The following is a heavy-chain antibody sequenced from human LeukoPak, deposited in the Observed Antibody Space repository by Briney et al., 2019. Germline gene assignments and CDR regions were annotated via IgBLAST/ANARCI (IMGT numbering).Heavy chain of an antibody. J-gene: IGHJ4*02. Sequence: GGSLRLSCAASGFTSSSYALHWVRQAPGKGLEWVAIISYDGSNKYYADSVKGRFTISRDNSKNTLYLQMNSLRAEDTAVYYCARDRRGSGWHGEVDYWGQGTLVTVSS. V-gene: IGHV3-30*04. CDR3: ARDRRGSGWHGEVDY. CDR2: ISYDGSNK. CDR1: GFTSSSYA. D-gene: IGHD6-19*01.